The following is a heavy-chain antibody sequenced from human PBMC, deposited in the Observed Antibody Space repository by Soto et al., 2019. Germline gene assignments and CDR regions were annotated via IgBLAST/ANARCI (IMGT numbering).Heavy chain of an antibody. V-gene: IGHV1-3*01. D-gene: IGHD1-26*01. CDR1: GYTFTSYA. CDR3: ARGGQWDFLSDY. CDR2: INAGNGNT. J-gene: IGHJ4*02. Sequence: ASVKVSCKASGYTFTSYAMHWVRQAPEQRLEWMGWINAGNGNTKYSQKFQGRVTITRDTSASTAYMELRSLRSEDTAVYYCARGGQWDFLSDYWGQGTLVTAPQ.